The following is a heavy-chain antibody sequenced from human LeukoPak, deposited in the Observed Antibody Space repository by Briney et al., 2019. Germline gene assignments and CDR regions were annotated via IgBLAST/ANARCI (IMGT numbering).Heavy chain of an antibody. D-gene: IGHD6-13*01. J-gene: IGHJ4*02. CDR2: FSGSGGST. CDR3: AKDWARIAAAGSYFDY. Sequence: GGSLRLSCAASGFTFSSYAMSWVRQAPGKGLECISGFSGSGGSTYYADSVKGRFTISRDNAKNSLYLQMNSLRAEDMALYYCAKDWARIAAAGSYFDYWGQGTLVTVSS. CDR1: GFTFSSYA. V-gene: IGHV3-23*01.